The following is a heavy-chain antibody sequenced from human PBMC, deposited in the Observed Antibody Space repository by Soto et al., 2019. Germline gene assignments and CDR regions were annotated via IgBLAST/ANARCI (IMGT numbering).Heavy chain of an antibody. CDR2: ISYDGSNK. Sequence: GGSLRLSCAASGFTFSSYGMHWVRQAPGKGLEWVAVISYDGSNKYYADSVKGRFTISRDNSKNTLYLQMNSLRSEDTAVYYCAKDSSNVLLWFGEFDYWGQGTLVTVSS. CDR1: GFTFSSYG. J-gene: IGHJ4*02. D-gene: IGHD3-10*01. CDR3: AKDSSNVLLWFGEFDY. V-gene: IGHV3-30*18.